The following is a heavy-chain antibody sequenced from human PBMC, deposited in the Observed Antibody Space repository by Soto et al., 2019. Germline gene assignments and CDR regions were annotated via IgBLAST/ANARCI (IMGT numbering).Heavy chain of an antibody. CDR3: ARGEQHRGRILDY. J-gene: IGHJ4*01. D-gene: IGHD1-26*01. CDR2: TYYRSKWYY. CDR1: GASVSSNSAG. V-gene: IGHV6-1*01. Sequence: SPTLSLTCAITGASVSSNSAGWSWVRQSPSRGLEWLGRTYYRSKWYYEYAVSVRGRIAINPDTSKNQYSLQLNSVTPEDTAVYFCARGEQHRGRILDYWGQGTLVTVSS.